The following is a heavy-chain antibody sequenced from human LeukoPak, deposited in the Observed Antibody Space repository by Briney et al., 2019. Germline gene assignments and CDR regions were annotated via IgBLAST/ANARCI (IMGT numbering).Heavy chain of an antibody. V-gene: IGHV1-46*01. J-gene: IGHJ5*02. Sequence: ASVKVSCKASGYTFTSYYMHWVRQAPGQGLEWMGIINPSGGSTNYAQKFQGRVTITADESTSTAYMELSSLRSEDTAVYYCAREPSSNWFDPWGQGTLVTVSS. CDR2: INPSGGST. CDR3: AREPSSNWFDP. CDR1: GYTFTSYY.